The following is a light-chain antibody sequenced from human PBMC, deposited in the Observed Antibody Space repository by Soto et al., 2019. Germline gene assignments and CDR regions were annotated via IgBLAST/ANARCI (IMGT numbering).Light chain of an antibody. Sequence: EIVMTQSPATVSVSPGERATLSCRASQSVSRSYLAWYQQKPGQAPRVLIYGASSRATGIPDRFSGSGSGTDFTLTISSLQSEDFAVYYCQQYKNWPLTFGGGTKVDIK. J-gene: IGKJ4*01. CDR3: QQYKNWPLT. CDR2: GAS. CDR1: QSVSRSY. V-gene: IGKV3D-15*01.